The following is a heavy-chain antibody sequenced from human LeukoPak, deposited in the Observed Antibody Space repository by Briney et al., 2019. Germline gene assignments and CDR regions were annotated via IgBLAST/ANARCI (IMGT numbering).Heavy chain of an antibody. Sequence: GGSLRLSCAASGFTFSSYSMNWVRQAPGKGLEWVSSISSSSSYIYYADSVKGRFTISRDNAKNSLYLQMNSLRAEDTAVYYCARDPRPPEQPWAAAGTRGDYWGQGTLVTVSS. V-gene: IGHV3-21*01. J-gene: IGHJ4*02. CDR3: ARDPRPPEQPWAAAGTRGDY. D-gene: IGHD6-13*01. CDR2: ISSSSSYI. CDR1: GFTFSSYS.